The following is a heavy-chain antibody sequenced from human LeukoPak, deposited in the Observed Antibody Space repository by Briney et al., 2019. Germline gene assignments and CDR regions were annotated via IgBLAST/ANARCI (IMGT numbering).Heavy chain of an antibody. V-gene: IGHV3-48*03. Sequence: GGSLRLSCAASGFTFSSYGMNWVRQAPGKGLEWVSYISSSGSTIYYADSVKGGFTISRDNAKNSLYLQMNSLRAEDTAVYYCANGNRCTSPNCLGYYYFYMDVWGKGTTVTVSS. CDR1: GFTFSSYG. D-gene: IGHD2-8*01. CDR2: ISSSGSTI. CDR3: ANGNRCTSPNCLGYYYFYMDV. J-gene: IGHJ6*03.